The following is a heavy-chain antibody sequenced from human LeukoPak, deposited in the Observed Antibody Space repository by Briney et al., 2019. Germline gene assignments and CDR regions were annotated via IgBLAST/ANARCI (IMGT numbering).Heavy chain of an antibody. CDR1: GFTFSSYG. CDR2: ISYDGSNK. V-gene: IGHV3-30*18. J-gene: IGHJ4*02. Sequence: PGGSLRLSCAASGFTFSSYGMHWVRQAPGKGLEWVAVISYDGSNKYYADSVKGRFTISRDNSKNTLYLQMNSLRAEDTAVYYCAKGGGGPYYYDSSGFDYWGQGTLVTVSS. D-gene: IGHD3-22*01. CDR3: AKGGGGPYYYDSSGFDY.